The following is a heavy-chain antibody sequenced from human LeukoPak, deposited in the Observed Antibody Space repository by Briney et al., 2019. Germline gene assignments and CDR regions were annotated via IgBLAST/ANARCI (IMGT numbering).Heavy chain of an antibody. D-gene: IGHD6-19*01. CDR2: IWYDGSNK. V-gene: IGHV3-33*01. CDR3: ARGGTQWLVHDY. Sequence: GGPLRLSCAASGFTFSNYGMNWVRQAPGKGLEWVAVIWYDGSNKYYGDSMKGRFTISRDNSKNTLYLQMNSLRAEDTAMYYCARGGTQWLVHDYWGQGTLVTVSS. J-gene: IGHJ4*02. CDR1: GFTFSNYG.